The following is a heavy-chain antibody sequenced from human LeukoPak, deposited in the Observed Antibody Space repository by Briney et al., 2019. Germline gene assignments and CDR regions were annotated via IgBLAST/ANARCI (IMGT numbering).Heavy chain of an antibody. V-gene: IGHV3-7*01. CDR1: GVYW. D-gene: IGHD2/OR15-2a*01. CDR3: ATSSVAPSNM. J-gene: IGHJ4*02. CDR2: INQDGSVI. Sequence: GGSLRLSCAVSGVYWMSWVRQAPGKGLEWVANINQDGSVIYYVDSVKGRFTISRENAKNSLYLQMNSLRAEDTGVYYCATSSVAPSNMWGQGTLVTVSS.